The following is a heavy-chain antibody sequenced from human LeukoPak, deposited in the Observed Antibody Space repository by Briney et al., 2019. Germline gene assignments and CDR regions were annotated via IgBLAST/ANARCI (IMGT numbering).Heavy chain of an antibody. J-gene: IGHJ5*02. CDR2: ISGSGGST. CDR1: GFTFSSYA. D-gene: IGHD3-9*01. CDR3: AKDGGKILTGYYMNWFDP. V-gene: IGHV3-23*01. Sequence: GGSLRLSCAASGFTFSSYAMSWVRQAPGKGLEWVSAISGSGGSTYYADSVKGRFTISRDNSKNTLYLQMNSLRAEDTAVYYCAKDGGKILTGYYMNWFDPWGQGTLVTVSS.